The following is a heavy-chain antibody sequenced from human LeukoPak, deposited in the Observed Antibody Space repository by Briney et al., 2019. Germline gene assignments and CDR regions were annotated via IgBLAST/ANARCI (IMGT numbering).Heavy chain of an antibody. CDR1: GGSISSSTYY. V-gene: IGHV4-39*07. CDR3: ARVLITIFGVVIPDAFDI. D-gene: IGHD3-3*01. CDR2: IYSSGST. J-gene: IGHJ3*02. Sequence: SETLSLTCTVSGGSISSSTYYWGWIRQPPGKGLEWIGSIYSSGSTYYNPSLKSRVTISVDTSKNQFSLKLSSVTAADTAVYYCARVLITIFGVVIPDAFDIWGQGTMVTVSS.